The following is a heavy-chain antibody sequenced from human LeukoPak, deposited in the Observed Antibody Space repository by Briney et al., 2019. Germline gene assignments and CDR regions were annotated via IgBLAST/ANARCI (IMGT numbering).Heavy chain of an antibody. CDR3: ARLFTTFGFDH. CDR2: IYASGST. V-gene: IGHV4-4*09. J-gene: IGHJ5*02. CDR1: GGSIRSYY. Sequence: SETLSLTCTVSGGSIRSYYWSWLRQPPGKGLEWIGYIYASGSTNYNPSLKSRVTISVDTYKNQFSPKLSSVTAADTAVYYCARLFTTFGFDHWGQGTLVTVSS. D-gene: IGHD2/OR15-2a*01.